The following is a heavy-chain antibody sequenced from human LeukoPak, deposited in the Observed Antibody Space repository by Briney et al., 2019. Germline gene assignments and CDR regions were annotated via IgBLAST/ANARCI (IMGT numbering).Heavy chain of an antibody. J-gene: IGHJ4*02. CDR2: ISYDGSNK. V-gene: IGHV3-30-3*01. CDR1: GFTFSSYA. Sequence: GRSLRLSCAASGFTFSSYAMHWVRQAPGKGLEWVAVISYDGSNKYYADSVKGRFTISRDNSKNTLYLQMNSLRAEDTAVYYCARDKGGFPPTIQPWLFNYSGQGTLVTVSS. CDR3: ARDKGGFPPTIQPWLFNY. D-gene: IGHD5-18*01.